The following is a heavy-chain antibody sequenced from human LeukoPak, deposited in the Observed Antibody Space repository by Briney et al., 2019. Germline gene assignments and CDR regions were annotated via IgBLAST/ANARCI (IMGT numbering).Heavy chain of an antibody. CDR1: GGSISSYY. CDR3: ARGGYYGMDV. V-gene: IGHV4-59*01. J-gene: IGHJ6*02. Sequence: SETLSLTCTVPGGSISSYYWSWIRQPPGKGLEWIGYIYYSGSTNYNPSLKSRVTISVDTSKNQFSLKLSSVTAADTAVYYCARGGYYGMDVWGQGTTVTVSS. CDR2: IYYSGST.